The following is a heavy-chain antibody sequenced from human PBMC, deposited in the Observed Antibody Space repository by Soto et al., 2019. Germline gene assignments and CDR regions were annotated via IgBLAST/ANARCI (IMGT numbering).Heavy chain of an antibody. V-gene: IGHV1-46*01. CDR2: INPSGGST. J-gene: IGHJ4*02. CDR1: VNTFTSYY. D-gene: IGHD3-9*01. CDR3: ARQDYDILPGSQNIDY. Sequence: ASGKVSSKASVNTFTSYYIHWGRQAPGQRLEWMGIINPSGGSTSYAQKFQGRVTMTRDTSTSTVYMELSSLRPEDTAVYYCARQDYDILPGSQNIDYWGQGTLVTVSS.